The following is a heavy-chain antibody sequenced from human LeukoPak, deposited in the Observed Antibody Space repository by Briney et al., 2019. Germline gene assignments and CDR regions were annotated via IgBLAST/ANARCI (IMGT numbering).Heavy chain of an antibody. Sequence: RAGGSLRLSCAASGFTFSSYWMHWFRQAPGKGPVWVSRINSDGSNTNYADSVQGRFTISRDNAKNTLYLQMNSLRAEDTAVYYCVRGCSGWYGQDYWGQGTQVTASS. CDR3: VRGCSGWYGQDY. CDR2: INSDGSNT. CDR1: GFTFSSYW. D-gene: IGHD6-19*01. J-gene: IGHJ4*02. V-gene: IGHV3-74*01.